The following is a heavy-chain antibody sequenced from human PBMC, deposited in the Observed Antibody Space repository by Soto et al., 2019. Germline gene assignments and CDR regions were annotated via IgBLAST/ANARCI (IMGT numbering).Heavy chain of an antibody. CDR1: GFSLSTSGVG. CDR2: IYWDDDK. V-gene: IGHV2-5*02. D-gene: IGHD3-10*01. CDR3: AHTTYYYGSGSQFDY. Sequence: QITLKASGPTLVKPTQTLTLTCTFSGFSLSTSGVGVGWIRQPPGKALEWFALIYWDDDKRYSPSLKSRLTITKDTSKNQVVITMTNMDPVDTATYYCAHTTYYYGSGSQFDYWGQGTLVTVSS. J-gene: IGHJ4*02.